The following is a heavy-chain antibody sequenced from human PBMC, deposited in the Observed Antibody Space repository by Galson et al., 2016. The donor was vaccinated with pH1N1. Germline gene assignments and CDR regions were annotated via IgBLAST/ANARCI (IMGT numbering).Heavy chain of an antibody. CDR1: GFSLSTSGVG. CDR2: VYWDDDK. V-gene: IGHV2-5*02. Sequence: PALVTPTQTLTLTCTFSGFSLSTSGVGVGWIRQPPGRAPQWLALVYWDDDKRSSPSLKNRITITRDPSKNQVVLSLTNMAPVDTATYYCARRRPATVGDPPPQFFDFWGQGALVSVSS. CDR3: ARRRPATVGDPPPQFFDF. D-gene: IGHD1-26*01. J-gene: IGHJ4*02.